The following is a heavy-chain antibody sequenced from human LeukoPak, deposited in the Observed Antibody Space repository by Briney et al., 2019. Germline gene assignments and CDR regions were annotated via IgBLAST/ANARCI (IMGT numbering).Heavy chain of an antibody. CDR2: IYTSGST. J-gene: IGHJ4*02. Sequence: TSETLSLTCTVSGGSISSNTYYWSWIRQPAGKGLEWIGRIYTSGSTNYSPSLKSRVTISVDTSKNRFSLKLSSVAATDTAVYYCAREHNFWSNYYRDTYYFDYWGQGTLVTVSS. CDR3: AREHNFWSNYYRDTYYFDY. CDR1: GGSISSNTYY. V-gene: IGHV4-61*02. D-gene: IGHD3-3*01.